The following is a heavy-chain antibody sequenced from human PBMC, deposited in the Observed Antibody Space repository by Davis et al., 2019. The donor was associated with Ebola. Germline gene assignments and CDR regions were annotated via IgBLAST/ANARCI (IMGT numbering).Heavy chain of an antibody. CDR2: ISAYNGNT. CDR3: AREVIRDGYRPGFDY. V-gene: IGHV1-18*01. Sequence: ASVKVSCKASGYTFTSYGISWVRQAPGQGLEWMGWISAYNGNTNYAQKFQGRVTITADESTSTAYMELSSLRSEDTAVYYCAREVIRDGYRPGFDYWGQGTLVTVSS. D-gene: IGHD5-24*01. CDR1: GYTFTSYG. J-gene: IGHJ4*02.